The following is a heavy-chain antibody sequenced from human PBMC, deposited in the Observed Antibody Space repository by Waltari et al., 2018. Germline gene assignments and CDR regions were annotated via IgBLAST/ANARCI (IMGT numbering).Heavy chain of an antibody. V-gene: IGHV3-74*01. CDR2: ITSDGSRT. CDR3: ATHRPGGLGMDV. CDR1: GLTFSSYW. Sequence: EVQLVESGGGSVQPGGSRRLSCVASGLTFSSYWMHWVRQAPGKGLVWVSGITSDGSRTGYADSVKGRFTISRDNAKNTLFLQMSGLRDEDAAVYYCATHRPGGLGMDVWGQGTTVTVSS. J-gene: IGHJ6*02. D-gene: IGHD2-15*01.